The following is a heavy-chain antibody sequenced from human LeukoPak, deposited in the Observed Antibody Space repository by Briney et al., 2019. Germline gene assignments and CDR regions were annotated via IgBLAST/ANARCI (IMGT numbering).Heavy chain of an antibody. V-gene: IGHV1-2*02. CDR1: GYTFTGYY. D-gene: IGHD6-13*01. Sequence: GASVKVSCKASGYTFTGYYMHWVRQAPGQGLEWMGWINPNSGGTNYAQKFQGRVTMTRDTSISTAYMELSRLRSDDTAVYYCARVGSRIAAAFDYWGQGTLVTVSS. CDR3: ARVGSRIAAAFDY. J-gene: IGHJ4*02. CDR2: INPNSGGT.